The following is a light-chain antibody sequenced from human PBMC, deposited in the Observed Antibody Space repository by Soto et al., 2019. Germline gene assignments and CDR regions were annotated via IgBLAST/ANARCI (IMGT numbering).Light chain of an antibody. V-gene: IGLV1-40*01. CDR1: SSNGGAGYD. Sequence: QPVLTQPPSVSGAPGQRVTISCTGTSSNGGAGYDVHWYQQLPGTAPKLLIYGNNNRPSGVPDRFSGSRSGTSASLAITGLQAEDEADYYCQSSDSSLSGYVFGTGTKLTVL. J-gene: IGLJ1*01. CDR2: GNN. CDR3: QSSDSSLSGYV.